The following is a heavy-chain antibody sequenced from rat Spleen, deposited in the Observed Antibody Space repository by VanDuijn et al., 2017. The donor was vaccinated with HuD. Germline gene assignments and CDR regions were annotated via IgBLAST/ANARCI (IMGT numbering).Heavy chain of an antibody. D-gene: IGHD4-3*01. V-gene: IGHV5-20*01. CDR1: GFTFSNYD. Sequence: EVQLVESGGGLVQPGRSMKLSCAASGFTFSNYDMAWVRQAPTKGLEWVASISYDGSSTYYRDSVKGRFTISRDNAKSTLYLQMDSLRSEDTATYYCTTDRYNSGYYFDYWGQGVMVTVSS. CDR3: TTDRYNSGYYFDY. J-gene: IGHJ2*01. CDR2: ISYDGSST.